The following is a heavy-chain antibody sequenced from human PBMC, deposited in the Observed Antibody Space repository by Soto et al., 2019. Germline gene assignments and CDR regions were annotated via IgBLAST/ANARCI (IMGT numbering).Heavy chain of an antibody. J-gene: IGHJ4*02. CDR3: ARDRLGTAMVIGLDY. Sequence: ASVKVSCKASGGTFSSYAISWVRQAPGQGLEWMGGIIPIFGTANYAQKFQGRVTITADESTSTAYMELSSLRSEDTAVYYCARDRLGTAMVIGLDYWGQGTLVTVSS. V-gene: IGHV1-69*13. CDR2: IIPIFGTA. D-gene: IGHD5-18*01. CDR1: GGTFSSYA.